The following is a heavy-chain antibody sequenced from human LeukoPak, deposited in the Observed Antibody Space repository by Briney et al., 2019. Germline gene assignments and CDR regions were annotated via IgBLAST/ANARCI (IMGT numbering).Heavy chain of an antibody. CDR3: ARRFRPGYYLKGRFDP. CDR1: GGSFSGYY. CDR2: INHSGST. D-gene: IGHD2-15*01. Sequence: SETLSLTCAVYGGSFSGYYWSWIREPPGKGLEWIGEINHSGSTNYNPSLKSRVTISVDTSKNQFSLKLSSVTAADTAVYYCARRFRPGYYLKGRFDPWGQGTLVTVSS. V-gene: IGHV4-34*01. J-gene: IGHJ5*02.